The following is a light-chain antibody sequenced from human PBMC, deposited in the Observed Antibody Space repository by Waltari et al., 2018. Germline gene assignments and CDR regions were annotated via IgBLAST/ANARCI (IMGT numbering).Light chain of an antibody. CDR3: QQSYSTPYS. CDR1: RNIGSF. J-gene: IGKJ2*03. CDR2: VAS. Sequence: DIQMTQSPSSLSASVGDSVPITCRASRNIGSFLNWSQQKPGKAPKLLIYVASNLQGGVPSRFSGSGSGTDFTLTISSLQPEDSATYYCQQSYSTPYSFGQGTKLEIK. V-gene: IGKV1-39*01.